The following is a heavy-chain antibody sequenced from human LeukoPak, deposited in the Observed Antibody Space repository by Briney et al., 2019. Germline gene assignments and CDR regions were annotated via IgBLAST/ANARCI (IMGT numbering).Heavy chain of an antibody. CDR2: ISGSGGST. CDR3: AKDLELLWFGEYGGC. D-gene: IGHD3-10*01. V-gene: IGHV3-23*01. J-gene: IGHJ4*02. Sequence: GGSLRLSCAASGFTFSSYAMSWVRQAPGKGLEWVSAISGSGGSTYYADSVKGRFTISRDNSKNTLYLQMNSLRAEDTAVYYCAKDLELLWFGEYGGCWGQGTLVTVSS. CDR1: GFTFSSYA.